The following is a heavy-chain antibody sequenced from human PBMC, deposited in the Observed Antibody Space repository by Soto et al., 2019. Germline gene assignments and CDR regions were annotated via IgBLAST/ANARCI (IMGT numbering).Heavy chain of an antibody. D-gene: IGHD3-16*01. CDR1: GFTFTNAW. Sequence: PGGSLRLSCAASGFTFTNAWMNWVRQAPGKGLEWVGRIKSKTDAGTTDYAAPVKGRFTISRDDSKNTLYLQMNSLKTEDTAVYYCTTLSAYHIDSWGQGALVTVSS. CDR2: IKSKTDAGTT. CDR3: TTLSAYHIDS. V-gene: IGHV3-15*07. J-gene: IGHJ4*02.